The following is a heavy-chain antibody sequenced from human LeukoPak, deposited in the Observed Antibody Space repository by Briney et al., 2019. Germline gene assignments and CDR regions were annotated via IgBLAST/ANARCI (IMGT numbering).Heavy chain of an antibody. D-gene: IGHD2-15*01. J-gene: IGHJ4*02. Sequence: PSETLSLTCTVSGGSIRSGGYYWSWIRQHPGKGLEWIGYIYYSGSTYYNPSLKSRVTISVDTSKNQFSLKLSSVTAADTAVYYCARDSGGGLLFDYWGQGTLVTVSS. CDR1: GGSIRSGGYY. V-gene: IGHV4-31*03. CDR3: ARDSGGGLLFDY. CDR2: IYYSGST.